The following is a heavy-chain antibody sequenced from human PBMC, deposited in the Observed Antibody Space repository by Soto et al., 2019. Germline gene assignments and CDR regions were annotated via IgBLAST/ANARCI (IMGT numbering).Heavy chain of an antibody. Sequence: QVQLVESGGGVVQPGRSLRLSCAASGFTFSTYTMHWVRQAPGKGLEWVAIISYDGSNKYYADSVKGRFTSSRDNSKNTLYLQMSSLRPEDTAVYYCAREGSNYYFDLWGRGTLVTVSS. J-gene: IGHJ2*01. CDR1: GFTFSTYT. CDR2: ISYDGSNK. D-gene: IGHD1-7*01. V-gene: IGHV3-30-3*01. CDR3: AREGSNYYFDL.